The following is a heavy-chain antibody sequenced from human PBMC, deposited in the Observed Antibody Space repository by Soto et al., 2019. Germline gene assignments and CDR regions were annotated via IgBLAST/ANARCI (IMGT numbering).Heavy chain of an antibody. CDR2: IYSSGSA. CDR1: GDSVSSGCYY. CDR3: ARGFSSVSMDV. D-gene: IGHD6-19*01. J-gene: IGHJ6*02. Sequence: PXATLSLTCTVSGDSVSSGCYYWSWIRQPPGKGLEWIGYIYSSGSANYSPSLKSRVTISRDTSKNQISLKVASVTAADTAGYYCARGFSSVSMDVWGQGTTVTVSS. V-gene: IGHV4-61*01.